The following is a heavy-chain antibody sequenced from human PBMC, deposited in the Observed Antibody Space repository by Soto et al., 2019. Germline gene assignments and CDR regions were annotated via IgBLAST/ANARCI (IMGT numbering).Heavy chain of an antibody. Sequence: ESLTISLQGAGYSFTSHWIGLVRQMPGKGLEWMGVIYPGDSDTRYSPSFQGQVTISADKSINTAYLQWSTLRASDTAIFYCARQSGSPWHYFDAWGQGTLVTVSS. CDR2: IYPGDSDT. V-gene: IGHV5-51*01. J-gene: IGHJ4*02. CDR1: GYSFTSHW. D-gene: IGHD1-26*01. CDR3: ARQSGSPWHYFDA.